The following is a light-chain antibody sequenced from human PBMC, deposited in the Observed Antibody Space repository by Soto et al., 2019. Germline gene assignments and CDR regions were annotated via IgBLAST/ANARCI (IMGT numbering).Light chain of an antibody. V-gene: IGKV1-5*03. CDR3: QHYNSYSAA. Sequence: DVQMTQSPSTLSGSVGDRDTITCRASQTISSWLASYQQKPGKAPKLLIYKASTLKSGVPSRFSGSGSGTEFTLTISSLQHDDFAAYYCQHYNSYSAAFGQGTKVDIK. CDR2: KAS. CDR1: QTISSW. J-gene: IGKJ1*01.